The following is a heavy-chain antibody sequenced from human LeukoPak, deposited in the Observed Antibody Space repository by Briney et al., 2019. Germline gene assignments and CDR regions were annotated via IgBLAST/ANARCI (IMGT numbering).Heavy chain of an antibody. CDR3: ARERTTVVTLDYYYGMDV. CDR1: GYTFTDYY. J-gene: IGHJ6*02. Sequence: GASVKVPCKASGYTFTDYYIHWVRQAPGQGLEWMGWINPNSGGTKYAQKFQGRLTMTRDTSISTANMELSRLRSDDTAVYYCARERTTVVTLDYYYGMDVWGQGTTVTVSS. D-gene: IGHD4-23*01. CDR2: INPNSGGT. V-gene: IGHV1-2*02.